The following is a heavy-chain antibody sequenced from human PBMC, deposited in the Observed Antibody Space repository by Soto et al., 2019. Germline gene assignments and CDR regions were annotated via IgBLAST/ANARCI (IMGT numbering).Heavy chain of an antibody. J-gene: IGHJ5*02. CDR1: GGSISNGAYY. V-gene: IGHV4-31*03. Sequence: PSETLSLTCTVSGGSISNGAYYWGWIRQHPGKGLEWIGYIYYSGSTYYNPSLKSRVTISVDTSKNQFSLKLSSVTAADTAVYYCARDREGLFDPWGQGTLVTVSS. CDR2: IYYSGST. CDR3: ARDREGLFDP.